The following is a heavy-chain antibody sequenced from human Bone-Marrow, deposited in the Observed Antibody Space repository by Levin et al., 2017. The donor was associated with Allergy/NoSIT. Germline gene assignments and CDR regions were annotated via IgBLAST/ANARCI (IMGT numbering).Heavy chain of an antibody. V-gene: IGHV4-34*01. CDR1: GGGSFSEYY. D-gene: IGHD3-3*01. CDR2: INHNGRT. CDR3: ARERGKHMTIFEVVVSYGWLDS. J-gene: IGHJ5*01. Sequence: SQTLSLPCAVYGGGSFSEYYWSWIRQAPAKGLEWIGEINHNGRTNYNPSLKSRATLSVDTSKNQFSLRLTSVTAADTAVYYCARERGKHMTIFEVVVSYGWLDSWGQGTPVTVSS.